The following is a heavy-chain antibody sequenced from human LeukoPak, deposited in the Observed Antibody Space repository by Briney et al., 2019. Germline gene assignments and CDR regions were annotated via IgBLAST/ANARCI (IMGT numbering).Heavy chain of an antibody. Sequence: PGGSLRLSCAASGFTFSSYEMNWVRQAPGKGLEWVSYISSSGSTIYYADSVKGRFTISRDNAKNSLYLQMNSLRAEDTAVYYCARVGRLGVAFDIWGQGTMVTVSS. V-gene: IGHV3-48*03. CDR2: ISSSGSTI. CDR1: GFTFSSYE. D-gene: IGHD3-10*01. CDR3: ARVGRLGVAFDI. J-gene: IGHJ3*02.